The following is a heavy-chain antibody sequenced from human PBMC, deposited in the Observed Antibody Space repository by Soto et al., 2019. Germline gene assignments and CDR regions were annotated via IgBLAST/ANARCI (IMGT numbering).Heavy chain of an antibody. CDR3: AKEPPDYGDYDFDY. D-gene: IGHD4-17*01. V-gene: IGHV3-30*18. Sequence: GGSLRLSCAASGFTFSSYGMHWVRQAPGKGLEWVSVISYDGSNKYYADSVKGRFTISRDNSKNTLYLQMNSLRAEDTAVYYCAKEPPDYGDYDFDYWGQGPLVTVPS. CDR2: ISYDGSNK. CDR1: GFTFSSYG. J-gene: IGHJ4*02.